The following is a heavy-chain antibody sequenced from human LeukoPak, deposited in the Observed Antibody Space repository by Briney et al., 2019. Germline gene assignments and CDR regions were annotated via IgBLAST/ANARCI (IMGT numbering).Heavy chain of an antibody. D-gene: IGHD3-3*01. CDR3: ARGSPLRITIFGVVRYYAFDI. J-gene: IGHJ3*02. Sequence: PGGSLRLSCAASGFTFSSYDMHWVRQATGKGLEWVSAIGTAGDTYYPGSMKGRFTISRENAKNSLYLQMNSLRAGDTAVYYCARGSPLRITIFGVVRYYAFDIWGQGTMVTVSS. V-gene: IGHV3-13*01. CDR2: IGTAGDT. CDR1: GFTFSSYD.